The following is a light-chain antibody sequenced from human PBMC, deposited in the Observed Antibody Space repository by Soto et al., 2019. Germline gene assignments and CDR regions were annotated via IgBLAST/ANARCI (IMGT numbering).Light chain of an antibody. J-gene: IGKJ1*01. CDR1: QSISSW. CDR3: QQYNSYQWT. V-gene: IGKV1-5*03. Sequence: DIQMTQSPSTLSASVGDRVTITCRASQSISSWLSWYQQKPGKAPKLLIYKASSLEIGVPSRFSGSGSGTEFTLTISSLQHDDFATYYCQQYNSYQWTFGQGTKVEIK. CDR2: KAS.